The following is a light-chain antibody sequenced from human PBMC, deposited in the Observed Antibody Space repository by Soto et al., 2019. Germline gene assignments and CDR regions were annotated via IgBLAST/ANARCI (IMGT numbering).Light chain of an antibody. J-gene: IGLJ3*02. Sequence: QSVLTQSPSMSAAPGQKVTISCSGSSSNIGNNYVSWYQQLPGTAPKLLTYGDNNRPSGVPDRFSGSKSGTSASLAITGLQAEDEAEYYCQSYDTSRFGLMFGGGTKLTVL. CDR2: GDN. V-gene: IGLV1-40*01. CDR1: SSNIGNNY. CDR3: QSYDTSRFGLM.